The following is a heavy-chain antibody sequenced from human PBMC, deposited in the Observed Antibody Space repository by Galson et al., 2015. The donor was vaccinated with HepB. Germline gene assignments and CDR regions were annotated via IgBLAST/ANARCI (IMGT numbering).Heavy chain of an antibody. J-gene: IGHJ6*02. CDR1: GFTFSSYS. CDR3: ARDSLGYCSSTSCPRPVYGMDV. D-gene: IGHD2-2*01. Sequence: SLRLSCAASGFTFSSYSMNWVRQAPGKGLEWVSSISSSSSYIYYADPVKGRFTISRDNAKNSLYLQMNSLRAEDTAVYYCARDSLGYCSSTSCPRPVYGMDVWGQGTTVTVSS. CDR2: ISSSSSYI. V-gene: IGHV3-21*01.